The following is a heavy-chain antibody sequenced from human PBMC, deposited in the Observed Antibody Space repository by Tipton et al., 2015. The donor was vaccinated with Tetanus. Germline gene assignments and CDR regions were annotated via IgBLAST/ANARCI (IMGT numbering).Heavy chain of an antibody. V-gene: IGHV1-2*02. Sequence: QSGPEVKKPGASVKVSCKASGYTFTDYYMHWVRQAPGQGLEWMGWVNPKNGVTDSAQKFQGRVALTRDTSINTAYMELSRLGSDDTAVYYCAFGLAVAGSDALVFWGQGTMVTVSS. J-gene: IGHJ3*01. D-gene: IGHD6-19*01. CDR1: GYTFTDYY. CDR2: VNPKNGVT. CDR3: AFGLAVAGSDALVF.